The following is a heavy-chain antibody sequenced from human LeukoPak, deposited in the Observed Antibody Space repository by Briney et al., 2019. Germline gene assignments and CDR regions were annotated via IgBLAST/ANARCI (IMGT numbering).Heavy chain of an antibody. CDR1: GFTFSSYS. CDR2: ISSSSSYI. J-gene: IGHJ4*02. D-gene: IGHD3-3*01. CDR3: ASQEVYYDPFN. Sequence: GGSLRLSCAASGFTFSSYSMNWVRQAPGKGLEWVSSISSSSSYIYYADSVKGRFTISRDNAKNSLHLQMNSLRAEDTAVYYCASQEVYYDPFNWGQGTLVTVSS. V-gene: IGHV3-21*01.